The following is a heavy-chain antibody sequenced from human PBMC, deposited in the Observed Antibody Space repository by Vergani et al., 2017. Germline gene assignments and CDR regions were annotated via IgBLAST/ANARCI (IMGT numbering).Heavy chain of an antibody. CDR3: SRGRGYSFGYSDY. CDR1: GFSFGDYA. Sequence: EVQLVESGGGLVPPGRSLRLSCAASGFSFGDYAMTWVRQAPGKGLEWFAFIRTKAYGGTTEYAASVKGRFTISRDDSKRLAYLQLSGLKTEDTAVYFCSRGRGYSFGYSDYWGQGTLVTVSS. V-gene: IGHV3-49*04. D-gene: IGHD5-18*01. CDR2: IRTKAYGGTT. J-gene: IGHJ4*02.